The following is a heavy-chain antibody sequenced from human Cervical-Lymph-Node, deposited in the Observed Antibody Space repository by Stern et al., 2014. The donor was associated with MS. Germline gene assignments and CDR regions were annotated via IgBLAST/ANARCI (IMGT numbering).Heavy chain of an antibody. V-gene: IGHV3-7*01. CDR1: GFTFSDFW. CDR3: SDFDV. CDR2: INQDATEM. Sequence: EVQLVDPGGGLVQPGGSLRLSCTVSGFTFSDFWMSWVRQAPGKGLEWVANINQDATEMYYMDSVKGRFTISRDNAGNTLFLQMNSLRVEDTAIYYCSDFDVWGRGARVTVSS. J-gene: IGHJ4*02.